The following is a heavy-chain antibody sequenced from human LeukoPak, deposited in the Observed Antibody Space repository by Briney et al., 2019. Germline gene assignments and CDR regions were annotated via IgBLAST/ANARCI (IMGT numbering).Heavy chain of an antibody. J-gene: IGHJ2*01. CDR2: IIPIFGTA. CDR3: ARSQPLAYFDL. CDR1: GGSFNSYA. Sequence: SVKVACKASGGSFNSYAISWVRQAPGQGLEWMGGIIPIFGTANYAQKFQGRVTITADKSTNTAYMELSSLRSEDTAVYYCARSQPLAYFDLWGRGTLVTVSS. V-gene: IGHV1-69*06.